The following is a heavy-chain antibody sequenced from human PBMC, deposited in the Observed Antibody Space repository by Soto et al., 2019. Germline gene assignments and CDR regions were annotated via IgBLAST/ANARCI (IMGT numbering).Heavy chain of an antibody. CDR3: ARGFSVDAFDI. CDR1: GYTFTSYY. Sequence: ASVKVSRKASGYTFTSYYMHWVRQTPGQGLEWMGIINPSGGSTSYAQKFQGRVTMTRETSTSTVYMELSSLRSEDTAVYYCARGFSVDAFDIWGQGTMVTVSS. J-gene: IGHJ3*02. CDR2: INPSGGST. D-gene: IGHD3-3*01. V-gene: IGHV1-46*01.